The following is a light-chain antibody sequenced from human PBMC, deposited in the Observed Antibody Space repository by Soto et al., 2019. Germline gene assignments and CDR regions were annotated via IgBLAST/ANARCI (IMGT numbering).Light chain of an antibody. J-gene: IGKJ1*01. V-gene: IGKV3-11*01. CDR1: QSDSRY. Sequence: EIVLTQPPATLSLSPGERATLSCRASQSDSRYLAWYQQRPGQAPRLLIYDVYTRATGIPARFSGSGSGTDFTLTISSLEPEDFAIYYCQQRSGWPPTWTFGQGTKVDIK. CDR2: DVY. CDR3: QQRSGWPPTWT.